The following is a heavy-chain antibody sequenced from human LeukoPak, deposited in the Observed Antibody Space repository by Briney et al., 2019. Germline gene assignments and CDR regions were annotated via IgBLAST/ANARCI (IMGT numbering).Heavy chain of an antibody. CDR3: ARSRCGDSSGWYFFDY. V-gene: IGHV4-59*01. CDR1: GGSISSYY. D-gene: IGHD6-19*01. CDR2: IYYSGST. J-gene: IGHJ4*02. Sequence: PSETLSLTCTVSGGSISSYYWSWIRQPPGKGLEWIGYIYYSGSTNYNPSLKSRVTISVDTSKDQFSLKLSSVTATDTAVYYCARSRCGDSSGWYFFDYWGQGTLVTVSS.